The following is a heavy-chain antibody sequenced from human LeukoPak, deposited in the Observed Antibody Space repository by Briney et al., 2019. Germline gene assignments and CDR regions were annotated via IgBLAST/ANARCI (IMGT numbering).Heavy chain of an antibody. CDR2: ISGSGDIT. CDR1: GFSFSSYA. Sequence: GGSLRLSCAASGFSFSSYALSWVRQAPGKGLEWVSTISGSGDITYYADSVKGRFTISRDNSKNTLYLQVNSLRAEDTAVYYSAKKLFTGMGYYFDYWGQGTLVTVSS. V-gene: IGHV3-23*01. D-gene: IGHD3-10*01. CDR3: AKKLFTGMGYYFDY. J-gene: IGHJ4*02.